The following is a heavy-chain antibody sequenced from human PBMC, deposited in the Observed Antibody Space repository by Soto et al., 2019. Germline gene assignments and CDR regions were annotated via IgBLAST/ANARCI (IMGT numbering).Heavy chain of an antibody. CDR3: ARQKDYYDSSGYYYSDY. J-gene: IGHJ4*02. Sequence: PGESLKISCKGSGYSFTSYWISWVRQMPGKGLEWMGRIDPSDSYTNYSPSFQGHVTISADKSISTAYLQWSSLKASDTAMYYCARQKDYYDSSGYYYSDYWGQGTLVTVSS. CDR2: IDPSDSYT. CDR1: GYSFTSYW. V-gene: IGHV5-10-1*01. D-gene: IGHD3-22*01.